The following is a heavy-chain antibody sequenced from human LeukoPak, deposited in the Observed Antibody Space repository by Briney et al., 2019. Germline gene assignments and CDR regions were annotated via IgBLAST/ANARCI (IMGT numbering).Heavy chain of an antibody. J-gene: IGHJ5*02. CDR3: ARDVSELLWFGELLPWFDP. D-gene: IGHD3-10*01. V-gene: IGHV3-66*01. Sequence: GGSLRLSCVASGFTVSSTYMSWVRQAPGKGLEWVSVIYTAGSTYYADSVKGRFTISRDNSRNTLYLQMHSLRAEDTAVYYCARDVSELLWFGELLPWFDPWGQGTLVTVSS. CDR1: GFTVSSTY. CDR2: IYTAGST.